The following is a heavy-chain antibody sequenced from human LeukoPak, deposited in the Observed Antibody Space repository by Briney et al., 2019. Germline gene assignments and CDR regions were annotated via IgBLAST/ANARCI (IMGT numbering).Heavy chain of an antibody. CDR3: ARDVVNWFGIEDY. J-gene: IGHJ4*02. Sequence: GGSLRLSCATSGFTFTNYWMSWFRQAPGKGPEWVGNINEDGSEKQYVDSVKGRFSISRDNARNSLYLQMDSLRAEDSAVYYCARDVVNWFGIEDYWGQGTLVTVSS. CDR2: INEDGSEK. D-gene: IGHD3-10*01. CDR1: GFTFTNYW. V-gene: IGHV3-7*01.